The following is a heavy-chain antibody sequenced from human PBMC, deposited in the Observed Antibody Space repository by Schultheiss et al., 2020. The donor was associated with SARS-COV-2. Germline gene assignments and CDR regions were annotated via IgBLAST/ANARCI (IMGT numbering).Heavy chain of an antibody. V-gene: IGHV1-69*13. D-gene: IGHD5-24*01. J-gene: IGHJ3*02. CDR3: ARGRWPQFRDAFDI. CDR2: IIPIFGTA. Sequence: SVKVSCKASGYTFTSYGISWVRQAPGQGLEWMGGIIPIFGTANYAQKFQGRVTITADESTSTAYMELSSLRSEDTAVYYCARGRWPQFRDAFDIWGQGTMVTVSS. CDR1: GYTFTSYG.